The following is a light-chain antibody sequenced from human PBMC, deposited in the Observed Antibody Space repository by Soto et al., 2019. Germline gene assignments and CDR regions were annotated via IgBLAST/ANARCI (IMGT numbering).Light chain of an antibody. Sequence: KMTMSLSAVSASGRDRVYISVVASQGISNWLAWYQQKPGRAPKLLIYAASSLQSGVSSRFSGSGSGTDFTLTICSLQPEDFATYYCPLGTSLPFTSAAGTKLDNK. CDR1: QGISNW. V-gene: IGKV1-12*01. CDR3: PLGTSLPFT. CDR2: AAS. J-gene: IGKJ3*01.